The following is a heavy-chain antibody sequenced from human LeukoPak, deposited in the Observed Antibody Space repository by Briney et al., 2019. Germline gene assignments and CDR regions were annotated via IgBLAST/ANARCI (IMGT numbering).Heavy chain of an antibody. D-gene: IGHD6-19*01. CDR2: ISYDGSNK. J-gene: IGHJ4*02. V-gene: IGHV3-30*18. Sequence: PGGSLRLSCAASGFTFSSYGMHRVRQAPGKGLEWVAVISYDGSNKYYADSVKGRFTISRDNSKNTLYLQMNSLRAEDTAVYYCAKFLAGVAVAGTDFDYWGQGTLVAVSS. CDR3: AKFLAGVAVAGTDFDY. CDR1: GFTFSSYG.